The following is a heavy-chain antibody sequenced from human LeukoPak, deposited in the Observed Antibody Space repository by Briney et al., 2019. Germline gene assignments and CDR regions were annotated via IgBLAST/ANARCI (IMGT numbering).Heavy chain of an antibody. V-gene: IGHV1-69*13. CDR3: ARTYYYDSSGYYFDY. CDR1: GGTFRTFA. D-gene: IGHD3-22*01. CDR2: IIPIFDTG. J-gene: IGHJ4*02. Sequence: ASVKVSCKASGGTFRTFAISWVRQAPGQGLEWMGGIIPIFDTGNYAQKFQGRLTITADESTSTAYMELSSLRSEDTAVYYCARTYYYDSSGYYFDYWGQGTLVTVSS.